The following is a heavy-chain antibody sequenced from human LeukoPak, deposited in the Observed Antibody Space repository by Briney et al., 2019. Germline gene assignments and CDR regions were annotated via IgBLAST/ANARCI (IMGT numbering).Heavy chain of an antibody. CDR1: GGSISSSSYY. J-gene: IGHJ3*02. V-gene: IGHV4-39*07. D-gene: IGHD3-10*01. Sequence: SETLSLTCTVSGGSISSSSYYWGWIRQPPGKGLEWIGSIYYSGSTNYNPSLKSRVTVSVDTSNNQFSLKLSSVTAADTAVYYCARENTMVRGAFDAFDIWGQGTMVTVSS. CDR2: IYYSGST. CDR3: ARENTMVRGAFDAFDI.